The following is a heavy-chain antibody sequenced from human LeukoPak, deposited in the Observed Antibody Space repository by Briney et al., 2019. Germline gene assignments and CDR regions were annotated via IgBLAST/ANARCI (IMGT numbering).Heavy chain of an antibody. CDR2: IYDSGST. D-gene: IGHD3-3*01. J-gene: IGHJ6*02. CDR1: GGSIRSSYYY. Sequence: SETLSLTCTVSGGSIRSSYYYWGWIRQPPGKGLEWIGSIYDSGSTYYNPSLKSRVTISVDTSKNQFSLKLNSVTAADTAVYYCARGLRFLEWSIPLYYYYYGMDVWGQGTTVTVSS. CDR3: ARGLRFLEWSIPLYYYYYGMDV. V-gene: IGHV4-39*01.